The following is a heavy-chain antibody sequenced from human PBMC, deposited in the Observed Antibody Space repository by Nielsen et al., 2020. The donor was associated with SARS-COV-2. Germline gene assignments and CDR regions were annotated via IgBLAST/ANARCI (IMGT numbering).Heavy chain of an antibody. Sequence: WIRQPPGKGLEWIGYIYYSGSTNYNPSLKSRVTMSVDTSKNQFSLRLSSVTAADTALYYCARERVGGITIFGVATRYGMDVWGQGTTVTVSS. J-gene: IGHJ6*02. CDR2: IYYSGST. V-gene: IGHV4-30-4*01. D-gene: IGHD3-3*01. CDR3: ARERVGGITIFGVATRYGMDV.